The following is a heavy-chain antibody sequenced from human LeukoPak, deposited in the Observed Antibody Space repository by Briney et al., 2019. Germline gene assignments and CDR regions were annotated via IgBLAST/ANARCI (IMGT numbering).Heavy chain of an antibody. V-gene: IGHV3-30*02. D-gene: IGHD3/OR15-3a*01. CDR2: IRSDGSSN. CDR3: VRDRDWGFDY. Sequence: GGSLRLSCAASGFTFSSHGMHWVRQAPGKGLEWVTFIRSDGSSNYYGDSVKGRFTLSRDNFKNTLSLQTNSLRAEDTAVYYCVRDRDWGFDYWGQGTLVTVSS. J-gene: IGHJ4*02. CDR1: GFTFSSHG.